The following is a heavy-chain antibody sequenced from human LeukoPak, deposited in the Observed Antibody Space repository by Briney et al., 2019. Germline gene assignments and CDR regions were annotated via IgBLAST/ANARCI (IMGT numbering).Heavy chain of an antibody. V-gene: IGHV3-48*03. J-gene: IGHJ6*02. CDR3: ARDAVVYSYYGMDV. CDR1: GYTFSTYG. D-gene: IGHD3-22*01. CDR2: ISGDGYTK. Sequence: PGGSLRLSCVGSGYTFSTYGMNWIRQAPGQGLEWISYISGDGYTKHFADSVRGRFTISRDNAKNSLYLQMNSLRAEDTAVYYCARDAVVYSYYGMDVWGQGTTVTVSS.